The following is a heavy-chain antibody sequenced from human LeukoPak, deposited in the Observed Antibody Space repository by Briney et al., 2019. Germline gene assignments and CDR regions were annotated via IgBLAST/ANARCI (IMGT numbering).Heavy chain of an antibody. Sequence: SETLSLTCTVSGGPISSYYWSWIRQPPGKGLEWIGYIYYSGSTNYNPSLKSRVTISVDTSKNQFSLKLSSVTAADTAVYYCARRGDGYNYFDYWGQGTLVTVSS. CDR3: ARRGDGYNYFDY. D-gene: IGHD5-24*01. J-gene: IGHJ4*02. CDR1: GGPISSYY. CDR2: IYYSGST. V-gene: IGHV4-59*08.